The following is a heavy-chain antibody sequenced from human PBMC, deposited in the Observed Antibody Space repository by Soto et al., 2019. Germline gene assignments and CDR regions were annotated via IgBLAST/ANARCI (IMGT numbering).Heavy chain of an antibody. D-gene: IGHD1-26*01. CDR1: GGTFSSYA. CDR2: IIPIFGTA. V-gene: IGHV1-69*01. J-gene: IGHJ6*02. Sequence: QVQLVQSGAEVKKPGSSVKVSCKASGGTFSSYAISWVRQAPGQGLEWWGGIIPIFGTANYAQKFQGRVTITADESTSTAYMELSSLRSEDTAVYYCARDLSVGATTYYYYYGMDVWGQGTTVTVSS. CDR3: ARDLSVGATTYYYYYGMDV.